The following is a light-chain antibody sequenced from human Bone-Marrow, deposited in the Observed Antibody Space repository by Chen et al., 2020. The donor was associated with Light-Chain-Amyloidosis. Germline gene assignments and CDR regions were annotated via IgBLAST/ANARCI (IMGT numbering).Light chain of an antibody. J-gene: IGLJ2*01. V-gene: IGLV3-25*03. Sequence: SYELTQPPSVSVSPGQKARITCSGDDLPTKYAYWYQQKPGQAPVLVIHRDTARPSGISELFSGSSSGTTATLTSSGVQAEDEADYHCQSADSSGTYEVIFGGGTKLTVL. CDR2: RDT. CDR1: DLPTKY. CDR3: QSADSSGTYEVI.